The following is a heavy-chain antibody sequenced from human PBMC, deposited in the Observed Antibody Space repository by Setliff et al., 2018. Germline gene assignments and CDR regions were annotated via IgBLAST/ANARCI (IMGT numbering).Heavy chain of an antibody. D-gene: IGHD2-2*01. CDR2: ISAYTGNT. CDR1: GGTFNNYP. V-gene: IGHV1-18*01. J-gene: IGHJ4*02. Sequence: ASVKVSCKASGGTFNNYPISWVRQAPGQGLEWMGWISAYTGNTKYAQKLQGRVTMTTDTSTSTAYLELRSLTSDDTAVYYCSRLVRYCTSTSCQGASGAEFWGQGTLVTVSS. CDR3: SRLVRYCTSTSCQGASGAEF.